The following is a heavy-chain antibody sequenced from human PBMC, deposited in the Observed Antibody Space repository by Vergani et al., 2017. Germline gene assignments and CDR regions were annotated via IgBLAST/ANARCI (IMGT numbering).Heavy chain of an antibody. CDR3: ARDEYNYERSGYYYGYDQR. CDR1: GFTFSDYY. J-gene: IGHJ1*01. V-gene: IGHV3-11*01. Sequence: VQLVESGGGLVQPGGSLRLSCAASGFTFSDYYMSWIRQAPGKGLEWVSYISSSGSTIYYTDSVKGRFTISRDNAKNSLYLQMNSLRAEDTAVDYCARDEYNYERSGYYYGYDQRWDRGTLIVVSS. CDR2: ISSSGSTI. D-gene: IGHD3-22*01.